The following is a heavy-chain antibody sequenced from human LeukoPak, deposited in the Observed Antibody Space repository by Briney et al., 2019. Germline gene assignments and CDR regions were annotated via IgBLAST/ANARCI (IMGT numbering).Heavy chain of an antibody. Sequence: GGSLRLSCEASGFTFTSYAMHWVRQAPGKGLEWVSGISWNSGSIGYADSVKGRFTISRDNAKNSLYLQMNSLRAEDTALYYCAKDPEGTPNNWFDPWGQGTLVTVSS. CDR3: AKDPEGTPNNWFDP. J-gene: IGHJ5*02. CDR1: GFTFTSYA. V-gene: IGHV3-9*01. CDR2: ISWNSGSI. D-gene: IGHD2-15*01.